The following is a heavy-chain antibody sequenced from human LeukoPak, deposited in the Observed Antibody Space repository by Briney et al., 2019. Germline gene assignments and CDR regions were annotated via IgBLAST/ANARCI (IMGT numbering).Heavy chain of an antibody. Sequence: PGGSLRLSCAASGFTFSSYDMHWVRQAPGKGLEWVAVISYDGSNEYYADSVKGRFTISRDNSKNTLYLQMNSLRAEDTAVYYCARSFMTTVARVVDYWGQGTLVTVSS. J-gene: IGHJ4*02. CDR3: ARSFMTTVARVVDY. D-gene: IGHD4-23*01. V-gene: IGHV3-30*03. CDR2: ISYDGSNE. CDR1: GFTFSSYD.